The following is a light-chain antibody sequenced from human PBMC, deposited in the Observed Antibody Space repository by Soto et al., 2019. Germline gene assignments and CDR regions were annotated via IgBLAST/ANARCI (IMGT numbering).Light chain of an antibody. CDR3: QQYGSSPLT. J-gene: IGKJ4*01. CDR1: QSVSSSY. Sequence: EIVLTQSPGTLSLSPGERATLSCRASQSVSSSYLAWYQQKPGQAPRLLIYGASSRVTGIPYRFSGSGSGTDFTLTISRLEPEDFAVYYCQQYGSSPLTFGGGTKVEIK. V-gene: IGKV3-20*01. CDR2: GAS.